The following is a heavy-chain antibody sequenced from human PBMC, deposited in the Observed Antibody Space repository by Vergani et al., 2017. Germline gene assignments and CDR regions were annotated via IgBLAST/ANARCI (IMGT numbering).Heavy chain of an antibody. CDR3: AKDRRKAAAGPDY. Sequence: QVQLVESGGGVVQPGESLRLSCAASGFPFSTYGMHWVRQAPGKGLEWVAFIQKDGIDKFYADSVKGRFTISRDNSKNTLYLQMNSLRAEDTAVYYCAKDRRKAAAGPDYWGQGTLVTVSS. CDR1: GFPFSTYG. V-gene: IGHV3-30*02. D-gene: IGHD6-13*01. CDR2: IQKDGIDK. J-gene: IGHJ4*02.